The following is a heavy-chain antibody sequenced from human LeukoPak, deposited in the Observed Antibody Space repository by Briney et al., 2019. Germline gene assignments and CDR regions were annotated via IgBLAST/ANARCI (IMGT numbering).Heavy chain of an antibody. CDR1: GFTFSSYG. Sequence: GGPLRLSCAASGFTFSSYGMSWVRQAPGKGLEWVAFIRYDGSNKYYADSVKGRFTISRDNSKNTLYLQMNSLRAEDTAVYYCANRWDCSSTSCPGGIDYWGQGTLVTVSS. CDR3: ANRWDCSSTSCPGGIDY. V-gene: IGHV3-30*02. D-gene: IGHD2-2*01. CDR2: IRYDGSNK. J-gene: IGHJ4*02.